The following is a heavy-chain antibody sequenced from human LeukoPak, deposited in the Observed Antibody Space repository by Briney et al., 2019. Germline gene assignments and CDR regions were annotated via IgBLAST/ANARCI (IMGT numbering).Heavy chain of an antibody. CDR3: ARISSTSSMDL. CDR1: GYTFTSYG. D-gene: IGHD2-2*01. V-gene: IGHV1-18*01. Sequence: ASVKVSCKASGYTFTSYGISWVRQAPGQGLEWMGWISGYNGNTNYAQKLQGRVTMTTETSTSTAYMELRSLRFDDTAVYYCARISSTSSMDLWGQGTTVTISS. CDR2: ISGYNGNT. J-gene: IGHJ6*02.